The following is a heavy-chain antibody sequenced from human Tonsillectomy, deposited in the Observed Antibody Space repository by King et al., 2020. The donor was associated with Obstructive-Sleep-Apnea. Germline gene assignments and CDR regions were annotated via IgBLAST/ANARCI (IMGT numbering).Heavy chain of an antibody. Sequence: VQLVESGGALVQPGGSLRLSCAASGFTFSSYWMHWVRQAPGQGLVWVSHINSDGSSTSYADSVKVRFTISRDNAKNTLYLQMNRLRAEDTAVYFCARDRVVRGYYYYYGMDVWGQGTAVTVSS. J-gene: IGHJ6*02. CDR2: INSDGSST. CDR1: GFTFSSYW. CDR3: ARDRVVRGYYYYYGMDV. V-gene: IGHV3-74*01. D-gene: IGHD3-10*01.